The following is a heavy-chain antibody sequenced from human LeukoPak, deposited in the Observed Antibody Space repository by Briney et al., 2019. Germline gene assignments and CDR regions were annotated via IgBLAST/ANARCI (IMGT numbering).Heavy chain of an antibody. CDR2: ISGSGGST. CDR1: GFTFSSYA. V-gene: IGHV3-23*01. J-gene: IGHJ6*03. CDR3: AKDATRGGASYMHV. Sequence: GGSLRLSCAASGFTFSSYAMSWVRQAPGKGLEWVSAISGSGGSTYYANSVKGRFTFSRDNSKHTLYLQMSSLRAEDTAVYYCAKDATRGGASYMHVWGKGTTVTVSS. D-gene: IGHD3-16*01.